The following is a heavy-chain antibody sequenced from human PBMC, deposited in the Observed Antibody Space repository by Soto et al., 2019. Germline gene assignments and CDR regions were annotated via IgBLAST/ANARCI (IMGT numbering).Heavy chain of an antibody. CDR1: GGTLSSDS. J-gene: IGHJ4*02. D-gene: IGHD3-3*01. CDR3: ARSAAADFRDVEY. Sequence: ASVKVAFKASGGTLSSDSISLLPHSPGQGLQWMGWIISIFGIANYAQKFQGRVTMTSDESTSTAYMELSSLRSEETAVYYCARSAAADFRDVEYWGQGTMVTVSS. V-gene: IGHV1-69*13. CDR2: IISIFGIA.